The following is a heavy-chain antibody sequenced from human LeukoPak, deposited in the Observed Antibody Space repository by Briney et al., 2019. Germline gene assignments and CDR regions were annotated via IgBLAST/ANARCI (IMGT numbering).Heavy chain of an antibody. D-gene: IGHD3-9*01. J-gene: IGHJ6*02. CDR2: IYYSGST. V-gene: IGHV4-39*01. CDR1: GGSLSSYY. CDR3: AGRGPLRYFDWSDQYGMDV. Sequence: PSETLSLTCTVSGGSLSSYYWGWIRQPPGKGLEWIGSIYYSGSTYYNPSLKSRVTISVDTSKNQFSLKLSSVTAADTAVYYCAGRGPLRYFDWSDQYGMDVWGQGTTVTVSS.